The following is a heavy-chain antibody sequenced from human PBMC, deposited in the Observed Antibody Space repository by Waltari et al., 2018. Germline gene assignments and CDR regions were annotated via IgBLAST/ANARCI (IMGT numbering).Heavy chain of an antibody. D-gene: IGHD5-12*01. J-gene: IGHJ3*01. CDR1: GGPITSNRHH. Sequence: QLQLQESGPSLVRPSETLSRICREPGGPITSNRHHWAWIRQSPGQGLEWIGTVSYSGTTYISPSLKSRVSVSRDTSKNQVSLILGSVTAADMAVYYCATYIGASVGTAAFDVWGQGTMVTVSS. CDR2: VSYSGTT. CDR3: ATYIGASVGTAAFDV. V-gene: IGHV4-39*01.